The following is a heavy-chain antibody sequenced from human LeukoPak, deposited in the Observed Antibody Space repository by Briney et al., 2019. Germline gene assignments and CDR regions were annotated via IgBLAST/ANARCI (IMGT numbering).Heavy chain of an antibody. CDR1: GGTFSSYA. V-gene: IGHV1-69*01. CDR3: KTYYDFWSGRNYFDY. Sequence: GSSVKVSCKASGGTFSSYAISWVRQAPGQGLEWMGGIIPIFGTANYAQKFQGRVTITADESTSTAYMELSSLRSEDTAVYYCKTYYDFWSGRNYFDYWGQGTLVTVSS. D-gene: IGHD3-3*01. J-gene: IGHJ4*02. CDR2: IIPIFGTA.